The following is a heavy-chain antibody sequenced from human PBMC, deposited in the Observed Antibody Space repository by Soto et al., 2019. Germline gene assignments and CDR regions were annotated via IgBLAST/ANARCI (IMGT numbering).Heavy chain of an antibody. CDR2: ISSSSSYI. CDR1: GFTFSSYS. J-gene: IGHJ6*04. D-gene: IGHD2-2*01. Sequence: GGSLRLSCAASGFTFSSYSMNWVRQAPGKGLEWVSSISSSSSYIYYADSVKGRFTISRDNAKNSLYLQMNSLRAEDTAVYYCARGSTSGYAYGCDYYYAMDVWGKGTTVTCSS. CDR3: ARGSTSGYAYGCDYYYAMDV. V-gene: IGHV3-21*01.